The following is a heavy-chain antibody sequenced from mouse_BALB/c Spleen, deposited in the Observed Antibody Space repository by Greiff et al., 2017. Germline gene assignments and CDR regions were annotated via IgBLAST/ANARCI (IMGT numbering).Heavy chain of an antibody. Sequence: EVNLVESGGGLVQPGGSRKLSCAASGFTFSSFGMHWVRQAPEKGLEWVAYISSGSSTIYYADTVKGRFTISRDNPKNTLFLQMTSLRSEDTAMYYCAREGTMITTSHYAMDYWGQGTSVTVSS. J-gene: IGHJ4*01. D-gene: IGHD2-4*01. CDR1: GFTFSSFG. CDR3: AREGTMITTSHYAMDY. V-gene: IGHV5-17*02. CDR2: ISSGSSTI.